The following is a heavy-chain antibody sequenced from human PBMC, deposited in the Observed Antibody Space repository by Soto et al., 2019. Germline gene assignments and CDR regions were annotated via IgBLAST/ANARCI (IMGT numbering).Heavy chain of an antibody. CDR2: IKSKTNGGTT. CDR3: TTARGYYGLDV. Sequence: EVHLVESGGGLVKPGGSLRLSCAASGFSFSNAWMNWVRQAPGKGLEWVGRIKSKTNGGTTDYAAPVKGRFTISRDDSKNTLYLQMSSLKTEDTAVYYCTTARGYYGLDVWGQGTTVPVSS. V-gene: IGHV3-15*07. J-gene: IGHJ6*02. CDR1: GFSFSNAW.